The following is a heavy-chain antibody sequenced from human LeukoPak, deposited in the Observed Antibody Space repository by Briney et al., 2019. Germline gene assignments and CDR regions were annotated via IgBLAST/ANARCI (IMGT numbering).Heavy chain of an antibody. CDR3: ASTFGLGAF. J-gene: IGHJ4*02. Sequence: PGGSLRLSCAASGFTLSNYRMTWVRQAPGKGLEWVANTKQDGSEKNYVDSVKGRFTISGDNAKNSLYLQMNSLRAEDTAVYYCASTFGLGAFWGQGTLVTVSS. V-gene: IGHV3-7*05. D-gene: IGHD3/OR15-3a*01. CDR1: GFTLSNYR. CDR2: TKQDGSEK.